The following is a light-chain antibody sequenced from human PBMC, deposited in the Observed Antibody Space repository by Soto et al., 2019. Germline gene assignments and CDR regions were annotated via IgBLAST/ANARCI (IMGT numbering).Light chain of an antibody. CDR2: EVT. J-gene: IGLJ1*01. V-gene: IGLV2-14*01. Sequence: QSGLTQAGSLSGSPGQSITNACTGTGSDVGGYDYVSWYQHHPGKAPKVMIYEVTNRPSGVSNRFSGSKSGNTASLTISGLLAEDEADYYCSSYTSSSTYVFGTGTKVTVL. CDR3: SSYTSSSTYV. CDR1: GSDVGGYDY.